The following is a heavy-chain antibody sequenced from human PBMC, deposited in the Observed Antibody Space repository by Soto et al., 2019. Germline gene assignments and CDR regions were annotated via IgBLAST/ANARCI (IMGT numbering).Heavy chain of an antibody. J-gene: IGHJ6*03. CDR1: EDSDSSNSSA. CDR2: TYYRSKWYN. D-gene: IGHD3-3*01. Sequence: SQTLSLTYAIYEDSDSSNSSAWNWIRQSPSRGLEWLGRTYYRSKWYNDYAVSVKSRITINPDTSMNQFSLQLNSVTPEDTAVYYCARVRGITIFGVVMEYYYYYYYMDVWGKGTTVTVSS. CDR3: ARVRGITIFGVVMEYYYYYYYMDV. V-gene: IGHV6-1*01.